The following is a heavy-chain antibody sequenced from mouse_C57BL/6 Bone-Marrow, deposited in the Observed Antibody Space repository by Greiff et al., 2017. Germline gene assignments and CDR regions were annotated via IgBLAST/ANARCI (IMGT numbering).Heavy chain of an antibody. V-gene: IGHV1-7*01. Sequence: VQLQQSGAELAKPGASVKLSCKASGYTFTSYWMHWVKQRPGQGLEWIGYINPSSGYTKYNQKFKDKATVTADKSSSTAYRQLSSLTYEDSAVYYCAMGQLRPLFDYWGQGTTLTVSS. CDR3: AMGQLRPLFDY. CDR1: GYTFTSYW. J-gene: IGHJ2*01. D-gene: IGHD3-2*02. CDR2: INPSSGYT.